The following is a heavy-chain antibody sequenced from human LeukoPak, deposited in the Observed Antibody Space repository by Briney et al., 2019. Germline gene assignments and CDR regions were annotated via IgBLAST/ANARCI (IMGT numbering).Heavy chain of an antibody. CDR2: INHSGNT. D-gene: IGHD2-15*01. Sequence: SEPLSLTCAVYGGPFSGYYWRWIRQPPGKGLEWIGEINHSGNTNYNPSLESRVTISVVTSNSQFCLKLGSVTGADTGVYDCARELVAVDCYYYGMDVWGQGTTVTVSS. V-gene: IGHV4-34*01. J-gene: IGHJ6*02. CDR1: GGPFSGYY. CDR3: ARELVAVDCYYYGMDV.